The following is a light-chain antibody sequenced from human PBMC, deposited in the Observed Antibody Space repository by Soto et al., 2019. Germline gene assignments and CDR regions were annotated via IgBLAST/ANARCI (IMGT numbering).Light chain of an antibody. CDR1: QSIGSN. CDR2: GAS. V-gene: IGKV3-15*01. CDR3: QQYNNWPIT. Sequence: EIVMTQSPATLSVSPGERATLSCRASQSIGSNLAWYQQKPGQAPRLLIYGASTRATGIPARFSGSGPGTEFTLTISSLQSEDFAVYYCQQYNNWPITFGQGTRLEIK. J-gene: IGKJ5*01.